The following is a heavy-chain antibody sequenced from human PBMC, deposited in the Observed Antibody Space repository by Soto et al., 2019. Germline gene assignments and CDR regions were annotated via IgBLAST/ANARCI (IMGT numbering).Heavy chain of an antibody. CDR2: ISYDGSNK. V-gene: IGHV3-30*18. CDR1: GFTFSSYG. CDR3: AKDRREVVVAAPFDY. D-gene: IGHD2-15*01. Sequence: QVQLVESGGGVVQPGRSLRLSCAASGFTFSSYGMHWVRQAPAKGLEWVAVISYDGSNKYYADSVKGRFTISRDNSKNTLYLQMNSLRAEDTAVYYCAKDRREVVVAAPFDYWGQGTLVTVSS. J-gene: IGHJ4*02.